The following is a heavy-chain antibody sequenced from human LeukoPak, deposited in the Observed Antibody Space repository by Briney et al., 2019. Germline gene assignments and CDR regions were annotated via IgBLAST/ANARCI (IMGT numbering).Heavy chain of an antibody. Sequence: IPSETLSLTCTVSGGSISSSSYYWGWIRQPPGKGLEWIGSIYYSGSTYYNPSLKSRVTISVDTSKNLFTLKLSSVTAADTAVYYCARLWSSRDAFDIWGQGTMVTVSS. CDR1: GGSISSSSYY. D-gene: IGHD2-8*02. V-gene: IGHV4-39*01. CDR2: IYYSGST. J-gene: IGHJ3*02. CDR3: ARLWSSRDAFDI.